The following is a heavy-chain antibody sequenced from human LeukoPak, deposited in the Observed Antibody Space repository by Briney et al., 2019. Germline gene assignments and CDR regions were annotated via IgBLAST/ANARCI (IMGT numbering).Heavy chain of an antibody. CDR2: INPNSGGT. J-gene: IGHJ4*02. Sequence: ASVKVSCTASGYTFTDYYIHWVRQAPGQGLEWMAWINPNSGGTNYAQKVPGRVTMTRDTSISTAYLELSRLRSDDTAVYYCARAWGFYYDTSRYPADNWGQGTPVTVS. CDR3: ARAWGFYYDTSRYPADN. D-gene: IGHD3-22*01. V-gene: IGHV1-2*02. CDR1: GYTFTDYY.